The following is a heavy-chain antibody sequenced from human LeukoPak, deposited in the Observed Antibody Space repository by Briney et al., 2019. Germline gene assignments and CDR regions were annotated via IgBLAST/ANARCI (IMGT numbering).Heavy chain of an antibody. V-gene: IGHV3-21*01. J-gene: IGHJ4*02. CDR3: ARQPQQNDY. CDR1: GFTFNSYS. Sequence: PGGSLRLSCAASGFTFNSYSMSWVRQAPGKGLEWVSSISSSSSYIHYADSVKGRSTISRDNAKNSLYLQMNSLRAEDTAVYYCARQPQQNDYWGQGTLVTVSS. CDR2: ISSSSSYI.